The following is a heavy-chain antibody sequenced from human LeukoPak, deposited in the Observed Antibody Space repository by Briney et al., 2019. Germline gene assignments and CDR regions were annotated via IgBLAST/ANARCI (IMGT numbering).Heavy chain of an antibody. CDR3: ARGGYGSGSYYNPYYFDY. D-gene: IGHD3-10*01. CDR1: GDSVSSNSAA. CDR2: TYYRSKWYN. Sequence: SQTLSLTCAISGDSVSSNSAAWNWIRQSPSRGLEWLGRTYYRSKWYNDYAVSVKSRITINPDTSKNRFSLQLNSVTPEDTAVYYCARGGYGSGSYYNPYYFDYWGQGTLVTVSS. J-gene: IGHJ4*02. V-gene: IGHV6-1*01.